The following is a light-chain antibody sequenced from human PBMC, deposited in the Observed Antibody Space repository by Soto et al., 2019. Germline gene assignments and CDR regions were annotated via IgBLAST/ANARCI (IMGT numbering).Light chain of an antibody. CDR3: QQYNSYPWT. Sequence: EIQMTQSPSTLSASVGDRVTITCRASQSISSWLAWYQQKPGKAPKLLIYDASSLESGIPSRFSGSGSGTEFTLTISSLQSDDFATYYCQQYNSYPWTFGQGTKVEIK. V-gene: IGKV1-5*01. J-gene: IGKJ1*01. CDR2: DAS. CDR1: QSISSW.